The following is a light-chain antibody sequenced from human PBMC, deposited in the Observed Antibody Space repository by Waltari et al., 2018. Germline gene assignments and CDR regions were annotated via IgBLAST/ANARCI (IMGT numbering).Light chain of an antibody. V-gene: IGKV1-5*03. Sequence: DIQLTQSPSTLSASVGDRVTITCRASQNILRYLAWYQQKPGKAPELLIYRASNLQSGVPSRFSGSGSGTEFTLTISGLQPDGSATYYCQQFNSYSWTFGQGTKVEIK. CDR3: QQFNSYSWT. CDR1: QNILRY. J-gene: IGKJ1*01. CDR2: RAS.